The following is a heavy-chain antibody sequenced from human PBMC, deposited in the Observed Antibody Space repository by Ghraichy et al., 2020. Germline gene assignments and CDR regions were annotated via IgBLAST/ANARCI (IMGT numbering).Heavy chain of an antibody. CDR1: GGSISSSSYY. Sequence: SETLSLTCTVSGGSISSSSYYWGWIRQPPGKGLEWIGTISYSGSTYYNPSLKSRVTISVDTSKNHFSLTLSSVTATDTAVYYCARQANRGSYNYYGMDVWGQGTTVTVSS. CDR2: ISYSGST. CDR3: ARQANRGSYNYYGMDV. J-gene: IGHJ6*02. V-gene: IGHV4-39*01. D-gene: IGHD1-14*01.